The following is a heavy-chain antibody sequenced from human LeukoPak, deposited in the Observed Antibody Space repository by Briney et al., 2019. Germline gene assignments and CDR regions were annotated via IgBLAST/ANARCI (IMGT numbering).Heavy chain of an antibody. D-gene: IGHD5-12*01. Sequence: GESLKISCKGSGYSFTSYWIGWVRQMPGKGLEWMGIIYPGDSDTRYSPSFQGQVTISADKSISTAYLQWSSLKASDTAMYYCARHKVEMATITIQDYWGQGTLVTVSS. CDR3: ARHKVEMATITIQDY. CDR2: IYPGDSDT. CDR1: GYSFTSYW. V-gene: IGHV5-51*01. J-gene: IGHJ4*02.